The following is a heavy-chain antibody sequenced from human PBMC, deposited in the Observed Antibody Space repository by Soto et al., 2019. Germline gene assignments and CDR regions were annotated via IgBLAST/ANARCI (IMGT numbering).Heavy chain of an antibody. CDR1: GYIFTNYN. D-gene: IGHD3-22*01. J-gene: IGHJ4*02. CDR2: INPSGGSR. Sequence: GASVKVSCKASGYIFTNYNMHWVRQAPGQELEWMGTINPSGGSRSYAQKFQGRVRRTRATSKRTVFMELSSLRAEDMAVYYCATGYHDSSAYSDSDYWGKGT. V-gene: IGHV1-46*01. CDR3: ATGYHDSSAYSDSDY.